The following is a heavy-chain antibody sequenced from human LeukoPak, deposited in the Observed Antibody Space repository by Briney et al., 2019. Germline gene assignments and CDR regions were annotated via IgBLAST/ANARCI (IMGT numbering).Heavy chain of an antibody. CDR2: ITNSGDYT. CDR1: GFIFRNYA. J-gene: IGHJ3*02. D-gene: IGHD6-13*01. CDR3: AKGWYGDTFDI. V-gene: IGHV3-23*01. Sequence: GGSLRLSCAASGFIFRNYAMNWVRQAPGKGLEWVSGITNSGDYTNYADSVKGRFTVSRDNSKNTLDLQMNSLRAEDTAAYYCAKGWYGDTFDIWGQGTMVTVSS.